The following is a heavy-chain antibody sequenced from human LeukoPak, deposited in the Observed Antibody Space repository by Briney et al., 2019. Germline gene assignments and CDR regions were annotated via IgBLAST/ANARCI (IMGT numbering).Heavy chain of an antibody. D-gene: IGHD5-18*01. CDR2: IYSSGST. J-gene: IGHJ5*02. CDR3: ARDVPPLRGYSS. V-gene: IGHV4-59*12. CDR1: GGSISIYY. Sequence: SETLSLTCTVSGGSISIYYWSWIRQPPGKGLEWIGHIYSSGSTNYSPSLKSRVTISVDKSKNQFSLKLSSVTAADTAVYYCARDVPPLRGYSSWGQGTLVTVSS.